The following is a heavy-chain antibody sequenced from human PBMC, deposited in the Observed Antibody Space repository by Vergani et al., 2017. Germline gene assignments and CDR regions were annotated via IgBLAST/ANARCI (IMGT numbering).Heavy chain of an antibody. Sequence: QVQLVESGGGVVQPGRSLRLSCAASGSTFSTYAMHWVRQAPGKGLEWVAVISYDGSNKYYADSVKGRFTISRDNSKNTLYLQMNSLRAEDTAVYYCARDGLPYHYYHYMDVWGKGTTVTVSS. J-gene: IGHJ6*03. CDR3: ARDGLPYHYYHYMDV. CDR2: ISYDGSNK. V-gene: IGHV3-30-3*01. D-gene: IGHD5-12*01. CDR1: GSTFSTYA.